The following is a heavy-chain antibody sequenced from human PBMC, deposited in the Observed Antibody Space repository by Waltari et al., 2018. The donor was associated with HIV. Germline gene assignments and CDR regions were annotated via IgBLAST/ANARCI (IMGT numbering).Heavy chain of an antibody. D-gene: IGHD2-21*01. J-gene: IGHJ3*01. V-gene: IGHV5-51*01. CDR3: ARVLIGADNSFDF. CDR2: IYPGDSET. Sequence: WIGWVRQMAGKCLELMVIIYPGDSETRYNPSFQGKVTISADTSINTAYRQWHRLQASDTAVYYCARVLIGADNSFDFWGQGTMVTVSS. CDR1: W.